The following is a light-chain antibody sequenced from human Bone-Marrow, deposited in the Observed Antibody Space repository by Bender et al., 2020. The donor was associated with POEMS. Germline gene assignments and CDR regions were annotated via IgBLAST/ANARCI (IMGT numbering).Light chain of an antibody. CDR3: CSYAGSRTWVL. CDR2: EVT. V-gene: IGLV2-23*02. J-gene: IGLJ2*01. CDR1: SSDVGGYDY. Sequence: QSALTQPASVSGSPGQSITISCTGTSSDVGGYDYVSWYQQHPGKAPNLMIYEVTNRPSGVSSRFSGSKSGNTASLTISGLQTEDEADYYCCSYAGSRTWVLFGGGTKLTVL.